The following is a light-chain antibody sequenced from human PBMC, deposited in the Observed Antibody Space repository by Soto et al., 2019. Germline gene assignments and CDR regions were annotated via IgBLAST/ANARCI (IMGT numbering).Light chain of an antibody. V-gene: IGLV1-51*01. J-gene: IGLJ1*01. Sequence: QSVLTHPPAVSAAPGQKVSISCSGSSSITAGNCVSCYHQLPETPPTLLIYDDKKRPSGILDRFSGAKSGTSATVGITGFQTGYGADYYCVSWDSSESAYVFAPGTKV. CDR2: DDK. CDR3: VSWDSSESAYV. CDR1: SSITAGNC.